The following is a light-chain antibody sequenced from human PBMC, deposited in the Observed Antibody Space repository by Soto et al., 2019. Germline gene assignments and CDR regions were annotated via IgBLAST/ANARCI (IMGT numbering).Light chain of an antibody. Sequence: EIVLTQSPATLSLSPGERATLSCRASQSVSSYLAWYQQKPGQAPRLLICGASTRATGIPARFSGSGSGTEFTLTISSLQSEDFAVYYCQQYNNWPQTFGQGTKVDIK. J-gene: IGKJ1*01. V-gene: IGKV3-15*01. CDR1: QSVSSY. CDR3: QQYNNWPQT. CDR2: GAS.